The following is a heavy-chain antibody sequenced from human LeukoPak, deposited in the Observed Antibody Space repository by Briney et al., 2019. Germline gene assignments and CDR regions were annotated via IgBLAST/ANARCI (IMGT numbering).Heavy chain of an antibody. V-gene: IGHV3-7*01. J-gene: IGHJ4*02. Sequence: GGSLRLSCAASGFTFSSYAMGWVRQAPGKGLEWVANIKQDGSEKYYVDSVKGRFTISRDNAKNSLYLQMNSLRAEDTAVYYCAREAYGKRGYSYPNYYFDYWGQGTLVTVSS. CDR2: IKQDGSEK. CDR3: AREAYGKRGYSYPNYYFDY. D-gene: IGHD5-18*01. CDR1: GFTFSSYA.